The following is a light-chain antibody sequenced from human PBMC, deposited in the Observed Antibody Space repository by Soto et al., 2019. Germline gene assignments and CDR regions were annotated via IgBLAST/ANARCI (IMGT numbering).Light chain of an antibody. CDR3: QQSYTTPIT. J-gene: IGKJ5*01. V-gene: IGKV1-39*01. CDR2: AAS. CDR1: QSISSW. Sequence: DIQMTQSPSTLSASVVDRVTITCRAIQSISSWLAWYQQKPGKAPNLLVYAASSLQSGVPSRFTGSGSGTDFTLTISSLQPEDFATYFCQQSYTTPITFGQGTRLEIK.